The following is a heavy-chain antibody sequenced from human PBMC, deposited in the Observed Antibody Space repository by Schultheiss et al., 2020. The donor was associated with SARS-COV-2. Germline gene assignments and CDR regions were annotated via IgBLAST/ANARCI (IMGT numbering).Heavy chain of an antibody. CDR1: GYTFTSYD. J-gene: IGHJ5*02. V-gene: IGHV1-8*01. Sequence: ASVKVSCKASGYTFTSYDINWVRQATGQGLEWMGWMNPNSGNTGYAQKFQGRVTMTRDTSISTAYMELSSLRSDDTAVYYCARERGIFGDWSVDPWGQGTLVTVSS. D-gene: IGHD3-3*01. CDR3: ARERGIFGDWSVDP. CDR2: MNPNSGNT.